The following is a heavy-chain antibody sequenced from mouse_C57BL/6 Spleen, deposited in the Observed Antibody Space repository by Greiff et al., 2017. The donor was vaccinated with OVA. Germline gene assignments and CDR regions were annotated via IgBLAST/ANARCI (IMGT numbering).Heavy chain of an antibody. CDR1: GFTFSDYY. CDR3: ARDIGGAMDY. J-gene: IGHJ4*01. V-gene: IGHV5-16*01. CDR2: INYDGSST. Sequence: EVKLVESAGGLVQPGRSMKLSCTASGFTFSDYYLAWVRQVPEKGLEWVANINYDGSSTYYLDSLKSRFIISRDNATNILYLQMSSLKSEDTATYYCARDIGGAMDYWGQGTSVTVSS.